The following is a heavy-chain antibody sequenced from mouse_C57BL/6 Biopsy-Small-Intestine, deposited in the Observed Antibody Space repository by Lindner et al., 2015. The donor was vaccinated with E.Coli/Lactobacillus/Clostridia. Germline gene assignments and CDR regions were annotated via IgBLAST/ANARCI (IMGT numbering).Heavy chain of an antibody. CDR2: ISSGSSTI. J-gene: IGHJ3*01. CDR3: TRPEGNWFAN. Sequence: EVQLQESGGGLVKPGGSLKLSCAASGFTFSDCGMHWVRQAPEKGLEWIAYISSGSSTIYYADTMEGRFTISRDNAKNTLFLQMTSLRSDDTAMYYCTRPEGNWFANWGQGTLVTVYA. D-gene: IGHD2-1*01. V-gene: IGHV5-17*01. CDR1: GFTFSDCG.